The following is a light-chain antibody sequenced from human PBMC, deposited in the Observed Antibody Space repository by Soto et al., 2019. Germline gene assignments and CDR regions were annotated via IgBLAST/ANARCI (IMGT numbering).Light chain of an antibody. J-gene: IGLJ2*01. CDR2: ANN. V-gene: IGLV1-40*01. CDR3: QSYDPTLNVV. Sequence: QSVLTQPPSVSGAPGQTVTISCTGSNSNVGGGYDVHWYQQLPGSAPKLLIYANNNRPSGVPDRFSGSKSGTSASLAITGLQAEDEAGYYCQSYDPTLNVVFGGGTKLTVL. CDR1: NSNVGGGYD.